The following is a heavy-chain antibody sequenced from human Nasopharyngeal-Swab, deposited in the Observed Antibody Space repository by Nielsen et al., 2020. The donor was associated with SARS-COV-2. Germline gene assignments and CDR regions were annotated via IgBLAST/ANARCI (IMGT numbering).Heavy chain of an antibody. D-gene: IGHD1-7*01. J-gene: IGHJ6*02. CDR1: GYTFSSYY. CDR2: INPTDGST. Sequence: ASVKVSCNASGYTFSSYYLHWVRQAPGQGREGRGIINPTDGSTSYAQKFEGRVTMTRVTSTSTVYMELNSLRSEDTAVYYCARVLPFRITGTSGMDVWGQGTTVTVSS. CDR3: ARVLPFRITGTSGMDV. V-gene: IGHV1-46*01.